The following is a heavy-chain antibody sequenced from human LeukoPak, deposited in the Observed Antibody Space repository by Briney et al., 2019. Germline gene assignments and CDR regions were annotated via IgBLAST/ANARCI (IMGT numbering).Heavy chain of an antibody. CDR2: LYTSGST. J-gene: IGHJ4*02. D-gene: IGHD2-15*01. V-gene: IGHV4-61*02. CDR3: ARRVASRPVYCFDY. CDR1: GGSISSGSYF. Sequence: PSQTLSLTCTVSGGSISSGSYFWSWIRQPAGKGLEWIGRLYTSGSTNYNPSLKSRVTISVDTSKNQFSLKLSSVTAADTAVYYCARRVASRPVYCFDYWGQGKLVTVSS.